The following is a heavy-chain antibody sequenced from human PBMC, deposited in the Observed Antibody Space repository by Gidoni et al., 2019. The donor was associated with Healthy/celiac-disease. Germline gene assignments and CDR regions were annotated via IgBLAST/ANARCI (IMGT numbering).Heavy chain of an antibody. V-gene: IGHV1-69*01. D-gene: IGHD5-12*01. CDR1: GGTFSSYA. CDR3: ARKAHDSGYVWAHGNRIKSYYGMDV. CDR2: SIPIFGTA. J-gene: IGHJ6*02. Sequence: QVQLVQSGAEVKKPGSSVKVSCKASGGTFSSYAISWVRQAPGQGLEWMGGSIPIFGTANYAQKFQGRVTITADESTSTAYMELSSLRSEDTAVYYCARKAHDSGYVWAHGNRIKSYYGMDVWGQGTTVTVSS.